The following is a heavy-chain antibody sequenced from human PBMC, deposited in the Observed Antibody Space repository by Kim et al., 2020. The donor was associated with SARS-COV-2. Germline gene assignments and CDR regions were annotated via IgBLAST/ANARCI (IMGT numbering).Heavy chain of an antibody. V-gene: IGHV3-74*01. CDR2: IRYDGTFT. D-gene: IGHD3-16*01. J-gene: IGHJ4*02. Sequence: GGSLRLSCAASGFTFSNFYMEWVRQAPGKGLVWVSRIRYDGTFTGYADSVKGRFTISRDNAKNTLYLQMNSLTDEDTAVYYCARDLAKGGWGPGTLVTVS. CDR3: ARDLAKGG. CDR1: GFTFSNFY.